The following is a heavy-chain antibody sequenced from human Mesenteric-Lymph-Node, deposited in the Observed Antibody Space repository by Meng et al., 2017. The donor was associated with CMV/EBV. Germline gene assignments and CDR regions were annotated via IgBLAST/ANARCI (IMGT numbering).Heavy chain of an antibody. CDR2: IYYSGST. Sequence: GSLRLSCTVSGGSISSSSYYWGWIRQPPGKGLEWIGSIYYSGSTYYNPSLKSRVTISVDTSKNQFSLKLSSETAADTSVYYCARDGAPRGYSYGYVGYYFDYWGQGTLVTVSS. CDR3: ARDGAPRGYSYGYVGYYFDY. CDR1: GGSISSSSYY. J-gene: IGHJ4*02. D-gene: IGHD5-18*01. V-gene: IGHV4-39*07.